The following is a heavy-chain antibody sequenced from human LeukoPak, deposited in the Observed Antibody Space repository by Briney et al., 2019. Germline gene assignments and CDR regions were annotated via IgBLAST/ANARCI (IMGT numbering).Heavy chain of an antibody. Sequence: GGSLRLSCAASGFTFSSYWMSWVRQALGEGLEWVAHIKQDGSEKYYVDSVKGRFTISRDNAKNSLYLQMNSLRAEDTAVYYCARISGWRGKNFDYWGQGTLVTVSS. CDR3: ARISGWRGKNFDY. J-gene: IGHJ4*02. CDR2: IKQDGSEK. CDR1: GFTFSSYW. V-gene: IGHV3-7*01. D-gene: IGHD6-19*01.